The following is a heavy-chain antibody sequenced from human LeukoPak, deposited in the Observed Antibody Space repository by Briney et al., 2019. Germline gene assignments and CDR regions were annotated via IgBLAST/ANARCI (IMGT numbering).Heavy chain of an antibody. D-gene: IGHD6-13*01. V-gene: IGHV4-61*08. CDR3: ARDEAGIAEP. J-gene: IGHJ4*02. CDR1: GGSISSGDYY. CDR2: IYYSGST. Sequence: SETLSLTCTVSGGSISSGDYYWSSIRQPPGKGLEWIGYIYYSGSTNYNPSLKSRVTISVDTSKNQFSLKLSSVTAADTAVYYCARDEAGIAEPWGQGTLVTVSS.